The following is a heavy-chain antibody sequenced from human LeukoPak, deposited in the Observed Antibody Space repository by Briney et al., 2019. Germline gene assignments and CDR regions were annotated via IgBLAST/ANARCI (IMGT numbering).Heavy chain of an antibody. V-gene: IGHV3-23*01. CDR3: AKMYSSSPNWFDP. J-gene: IGHJ5*02. D-gene: IGHD6-13*01. Sequence: GGSLRLSCAASGFTFSSYSMNWVRQAPGKGLEWVSAISGSGGSTYYADSVKGRFTISRDNSKNTLYLQMNSLRAEDTAVYYCAKMYSSSPNWFDPWGQGTLVTVSS. CDR2: ISGSGGST. CDR1: GFTFSSYS.